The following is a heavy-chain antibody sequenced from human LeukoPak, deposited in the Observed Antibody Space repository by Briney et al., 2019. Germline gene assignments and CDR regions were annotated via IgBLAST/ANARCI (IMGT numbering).Heavy chain of an antibody. Sequence: SETLSLTCTVSGGSISSSSYYWGWIRQPPGKGLEWIGSIYYSGSTNYNPSLKSRVTISVDTSKNQFSLKLSSVTAADTAVYYCARVEGVYFDLWGRGTLVTVSS. CDR3: ARVEGVYFDL. J-gene: IGHJ2*01. V-gene: IGHV4-39*07. CDR1: GGSISSSSYY. CDR2: IYYSGST.